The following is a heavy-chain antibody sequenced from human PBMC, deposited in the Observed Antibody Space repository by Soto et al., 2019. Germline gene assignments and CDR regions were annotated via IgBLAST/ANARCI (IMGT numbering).Heavy chain of an antibody. J-gene: IGHJ6*03. V-gene: IGHV3-66*01. Sequence: PGGSLRLSCAASGFTVSSNYMSWVRQAPGKGLEWVSVIYSGGSTYYADSVKGRFTISRDNSKNTLYLQMNSLRAEDTAVYYCARTLTDYYYMDVWGKGTTVTVSS. CDR1: GFTVSSNY. CDR2: IYSGGST. CDR3: ARTLTDYYYMDV.